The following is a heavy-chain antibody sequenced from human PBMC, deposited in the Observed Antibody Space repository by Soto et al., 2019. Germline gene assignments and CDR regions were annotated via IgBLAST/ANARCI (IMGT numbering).Heavy chain of an antibody. D-gene: IGHD6-19*01. V-gene: IGHV1-2*02. CDR1: GYTFIANY. Sequence: QVQLVQSGAEVKKPGASVKVSCKGSGYTFIANYIQWVRQAPGQGLEWMGWINPNSGGTTYAQKFQGRVTLTRDTSITTAYMELSGLTSDDTAVYFCVREGSGWKYFDYWGQGSLVTVPS. CDR3: VREGSGWKYFDY. J-gene: IGHJ4*02. CDR2: INPNSGGT.